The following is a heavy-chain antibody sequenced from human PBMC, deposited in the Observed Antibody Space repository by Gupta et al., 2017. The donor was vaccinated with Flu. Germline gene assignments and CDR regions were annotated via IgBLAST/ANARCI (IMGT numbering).Heavy chain of an antibody. CDR3: ARCWDHGDHVDF. D-gene: IGHD2-21*01. Sequence: TFSTYRVNWARQDAGKGLEWVAYISSSSSRMYFADYVKGIFTVTGDNAKNSQYLRMNSVRAADSAVYYCARCWDHGDHVDFWGRDTLVTVSS. CDR2: ISSSSSRM. CDR1: TFSTYR. V-gene: IGHV3-48*01. J-gene: IGHJ2*01.